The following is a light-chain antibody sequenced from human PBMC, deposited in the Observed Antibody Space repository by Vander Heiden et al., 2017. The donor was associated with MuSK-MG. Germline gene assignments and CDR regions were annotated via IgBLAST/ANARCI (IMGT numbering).Light chain of an antibody. CDR2: DVS. CDR3: SSCTGSSTDV. J-gene: IGLJ1*01. CDR1: SSDVGAYNY. Sequence: QSALTQPPSVSGSHAPSITISCTGTSSDVGAYNYVSWYQQYPGKTPKRRRYDVSNRPSGVSNRFSGSKSGNTDSLTSSGLQAEDEADYYCSSCTGSSTDVFGTGTKVTVL. V-gene: IGLV2-14*03.